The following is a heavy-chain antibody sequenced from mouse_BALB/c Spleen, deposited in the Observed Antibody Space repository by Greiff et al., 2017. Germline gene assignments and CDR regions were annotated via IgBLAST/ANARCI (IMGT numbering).Heavy chain of an antibody. CDR2: ISSGSGNT. J-gene: IGHJ4*01. V-gene: IGHV5-12-1*01. D-gene: IGHD1-2*01. CDR1: GFDFSSYD. CDR3: ARVSAARRASAMDY. Sequence: EVHLVESGGGFVKPGGFLKFSCAASGFDFSSYDMSWVRQTPEKRLEWVAYISSGSGNTYYTDTLKGRFTISRDNAKNTLYLQMSSLKSEDTAMYYCARVSAARRASAMDYWGQGTSVTVSA.